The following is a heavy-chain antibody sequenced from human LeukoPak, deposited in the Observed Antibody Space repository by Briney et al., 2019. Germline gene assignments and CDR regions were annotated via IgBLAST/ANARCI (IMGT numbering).Heavy chain of an antibody. CDR1: GFSSSDAW. J-gene: IGHJ4*02. CDR3: SKVLAGPTLDLHY. D-gene: IGHD1-7*01. Sequence: GGSLRLSCAASGFSSSDAWMTWVRQAPGKGLEWVSRIKAKAGGGTTDYAAPVKGRFIISRDDSKNTLFLQMNSLKTEDTAVYYCSKVLAGPTLDLHYWGKGNLVTVSS. V-gene: IGHV3-15*01. CDR2: IKAKAGGGTT.